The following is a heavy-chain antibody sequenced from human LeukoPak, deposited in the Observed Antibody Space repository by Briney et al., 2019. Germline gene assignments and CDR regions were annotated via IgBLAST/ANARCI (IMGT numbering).Heavy chain of an antibody. CDR1: GYSLTSYW. V-gene: IGHV5-51*01. J-gene: IGHJ6*02. Sequence: GESLKISCKGSGYSLTSYWIGWVRQMPGKGLEWMGIIYPGDSDTRYSPSFQGQVTISADKSISTAYLQWSSLKASDTAVYYCARRNGLGYCSGGSCYSYGMDVWGQGTTVTVSS. CDR2: IYPGDSDT. D-gene: IGHD2-15*01. CDR3: ARRNGLGYCSGGSCYSYGMDV.